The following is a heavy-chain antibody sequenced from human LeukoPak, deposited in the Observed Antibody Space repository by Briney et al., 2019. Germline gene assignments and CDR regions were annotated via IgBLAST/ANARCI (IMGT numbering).Heavy chain of an antibody. Sequence: KPSETLSLTCAVYGGSFSGYYWSWIRQPPGKGLEWIGEINHSGSTNYSPSLKSRVTISVDTSKNQFSLKLSSVTAADTAVYYCARGFSGWYYFDYWGQGTLVTVSS. CDR2: INHSGST. CDR3: ARGFSGWYYFDY. V-gene: IGHV4-34*01. D-gene: IGHD6-19*01. J-gene: IGHJ4*02. CDR1: GGSFSGYY.